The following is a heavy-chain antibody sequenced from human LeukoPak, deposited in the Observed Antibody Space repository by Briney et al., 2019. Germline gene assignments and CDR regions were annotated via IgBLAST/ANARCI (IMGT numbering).Heavy chain of an antibody. J-gene: IGHJ3*02. CDR2: ISSSSSTI. D-gene: IGHD3-3*01. CDR3: ARGDSGPYHDLWSGYTDAFDI. V-gene: IGHV3-48*01. CDR1: GFTFSSYS. Sequence: PGGSLRLSCAASGFTFSSYSMNWVRQAPGKGLEWVSYISSSSSTIYYADSMKGRFTISRDNAKNSLYLQMNSLRAEDTAVYYCARGDSGPYHDLWSGYTDAFDIWVQGTIVTVSS.